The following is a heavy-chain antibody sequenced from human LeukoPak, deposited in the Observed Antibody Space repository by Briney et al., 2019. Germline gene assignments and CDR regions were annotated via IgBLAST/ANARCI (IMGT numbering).Heavy chain of an antibody. D-gene: IGHD6-19*01. CDR1: EFSVGSNY. Sequence: GGSLRLSCAVSEFSVGSNYMNWVRQAPGKGLEWVSVIYSGGATYYADSVRGRFTISRDNSKNMVSLQMTSLGAEDTAVYYCARGRFSGPDDYWGQGTLVTVSS. J-gene: IGHJ4*02. V-gene: IGHV3-53*01. CDR2: IYSGGAT. CDR3: ARGRFSGPDDY.